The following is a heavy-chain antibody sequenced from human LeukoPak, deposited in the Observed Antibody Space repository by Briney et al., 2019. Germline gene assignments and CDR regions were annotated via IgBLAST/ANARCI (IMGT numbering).Heavy chain of an antibody. CDR3: ARGRTSSSWRRGWFDP. J-gene: IGHJ5*02. V-gene: IGHV4-39*07. CDR2: INYSGST. CDR1: GGSISSSSYY. Sequence: ESSETLSLTCSVSGGSISSSSYYWGWIRQPPGKVLEWIGNINYSGSTNYNPSLKSRVTISVDTSKNQFSLKLSSVTAADTAVYYCARGRTSSSWRRGWFDPWGQGTLVTVSS. D-gene: IGHD6-13*01.